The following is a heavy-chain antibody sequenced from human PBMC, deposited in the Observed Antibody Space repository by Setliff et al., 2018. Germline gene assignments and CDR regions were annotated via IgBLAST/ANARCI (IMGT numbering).Heavy chain of an antibody. CDR1: GGSISGYY. CDR3: AAWWGYNGGFVSFGSGAFDF. D-gene: IGHD2-21*01. J-gene: IGHJ3*01. CDR2: MYGNS. V-gene: IGHV4-4*07. Sequence: NPSETLSLTCTVSGGSISGYYWTWIRQPAGKGLEWIGRMYGNSNYNPSLKSRVTLSIDTAKKQFYLRLRSVTAADTAVYYCAAWWGYNGGFVSFGSGAFDFWGQGTMVTVSS.